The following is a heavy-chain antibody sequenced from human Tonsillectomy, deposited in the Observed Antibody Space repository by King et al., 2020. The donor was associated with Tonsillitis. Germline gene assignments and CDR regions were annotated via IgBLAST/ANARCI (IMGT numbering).Heavy chain of an antibody. CDR1: GFSLSTSGVG. D-gene: IGHD1-26*01. V-gene: IGHV2-5*02. CDR3: SRGTTSAAFDI. J-gene: IGHJ3*02. Sequence: TLKESGPTLVKPTQTLTLTCTFSGFSLSTSGVGVGWVLQPPGKALEWLALIYWDDDERSSPSLKNRLTITKDTSKNQVVLTMTNMDPVDTATYYCSRGTTSAAFDIWGQGIMVTVSS. CDR2: IYWDDDE.